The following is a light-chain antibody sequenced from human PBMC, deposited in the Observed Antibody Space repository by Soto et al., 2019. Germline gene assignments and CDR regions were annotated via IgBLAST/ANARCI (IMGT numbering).Light chain of an antibody. CDR2: RAS. J-gene: IGKJ1*01. Sequence: DIQMTQSPSTLSAFVEDRVAITCRASQSISSWLAWYQQKPGKAPSLLIYRASTLERGVPSRFSDSGSGTEFTLTISSLQPDDFATYYCQQYYTFPWTFGRGTKVDIK. V-gene: IGKV1-5*03. CDR1: QSISSW. CDR3: QQYYTFPWT.